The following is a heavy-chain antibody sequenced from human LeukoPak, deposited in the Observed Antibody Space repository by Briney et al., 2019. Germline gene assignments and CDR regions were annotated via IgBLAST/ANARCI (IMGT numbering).Heavy chain of an antibody. D-gene: IGHD3-22*01. J-gene: IGHJ3*02. CDR2: ISYDGSNK. CDR1: GFTFSSYA. V-gene: IGHV3-30*04. Sequence: GGSLRLSCAASGFTFSSYAMHWVRQAPGKGLEWVAVISYDGSNKYYADSVKGRFTISRDNSKNTLYLQMNSLRAEDTAVYYCAREGSYYDSSGYRRPDAFDIWGQGTMVTVSS. CDR3: AREGSYYDSSGYRRPDAFDI.